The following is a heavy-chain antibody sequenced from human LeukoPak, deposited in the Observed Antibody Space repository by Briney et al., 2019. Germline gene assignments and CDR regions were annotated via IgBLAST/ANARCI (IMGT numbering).Heavy chain of an antibody. V-gene: IGHV3-30*18. D-gene: IGHD5-18*01. Sequence: GGSLRLSCAASGFTFSSYGMHWVRQAPGKGLEWVAVISYDGSDKYYADSVKGRFTISRDNSKNTLYLQMNSQRAEDTAVYYCAKRGYSYGFDYWGQGTLVTVSS. CDR2: ISYDGSDK. CDR1: GFTFSSYG. CDR3: AKRGYSYGFDY. J-gene: IGHJ4*02.